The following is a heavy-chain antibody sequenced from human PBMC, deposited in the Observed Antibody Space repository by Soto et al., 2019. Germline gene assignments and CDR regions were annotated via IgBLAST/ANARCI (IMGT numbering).Heavy chain of an antibody. Sequence: GASLKISCKASGFIFTSYWLSWVRQMPGKGLEWMGMLNPKDSFANYSPSFRGHVTISPDTSVTTAYLKWSSLKASDTAIYYWARHKSGGGSDPLECWGQGNRGTVAS. V-gene: IGHV5-10-1*01. CDR2: LNPKDSFA. D-gene: IGHD1-1*01. CDR1: GFIFTSYW. J-gene: IGHJ4*02. CDR3: ARHKSGGGSDPLEC.